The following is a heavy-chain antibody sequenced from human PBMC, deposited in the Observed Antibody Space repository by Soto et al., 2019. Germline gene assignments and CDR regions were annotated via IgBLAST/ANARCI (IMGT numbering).Heavy chain of an antibody. D-gene: IGHD3-10*01. V-gene: IGHV3-23*01. J-gene: IGHJ5*02. CDR3: AKERTYYGSGQENRFDP. CDR1: GFTFSSYA. Sequence: PGGSLRLSCAASGFTFSSYAMSWVRQAPGKGLEWVSAISGSGGSTYYADSVKGRFTISRDNSKNTLYLQMNSLRAEDTAVYYCAKERTYYGSGQENRFDPWGQGTLVTVSS. CDR2: ISGSGGST.